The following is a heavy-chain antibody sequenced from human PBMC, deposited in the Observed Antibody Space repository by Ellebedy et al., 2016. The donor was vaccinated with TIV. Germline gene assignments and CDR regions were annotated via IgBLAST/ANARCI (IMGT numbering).Heavy chain of an antibody. J-gene: IGHJ6*03. CDR2: IYTNGNT. V-gene: IGHV4-4*07. CDR3: ARETSYYYMDV. CDR1: GGSISSSY. Sequence: SETLSLXXTVSGGSISSSYWNWIRQPAGKGLEWIGRIYTNGNTNYNPDNPSLKSRVTVSRDTSKNQVSLKLSSVTAADTAVYYCARETSYYYMDVWGKGTPVTVSS.